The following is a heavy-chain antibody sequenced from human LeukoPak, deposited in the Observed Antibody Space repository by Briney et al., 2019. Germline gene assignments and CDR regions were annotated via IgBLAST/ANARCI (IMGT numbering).Heavy chain of an antibody. Sequence: AASVKVSCKASGYTFTSYGISWVRQDPGQGLEWMGWISAYNGNTNYAQKLQGRVTMPTDTSTSTAYMELRSLRSDDTAVYYCARDPPRMVVVVAATTSYVMDVWGQGPRSPSP. V-gene: IGHV1-18*01. CDR2: ISAYNGNT. CDR3: ARDPPRMVVVVAATTSYVMDV. D-gene: IGHD2-15*01. J-gene: IGHJ6*02. CDR1: GYTFTSYG.